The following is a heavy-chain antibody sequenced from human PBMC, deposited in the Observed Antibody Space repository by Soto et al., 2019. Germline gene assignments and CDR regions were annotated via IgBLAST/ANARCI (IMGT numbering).Heavy chain of an antibody. CDR1: GFPFSSYA. CDR3: AYSSTPFDY. Sequence: TGGSMELSCAASGFPFSSYAVSWVRQAPGKGLEWVSAISGSGGSTYYADSVKGRFTISRDNSKNTLYLQMNSLRAEDTAVYYCAYSSTPFDYWGQGTLVTVSS. J-gene: IGHJ4*02. CDR2: ISGSGGST. D-gene: IGHD6-13*01. V-gene: IGHV3-23*01.